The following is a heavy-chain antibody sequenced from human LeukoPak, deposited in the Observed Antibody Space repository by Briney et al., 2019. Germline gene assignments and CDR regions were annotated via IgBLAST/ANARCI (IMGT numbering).Heavy chain of an antibody. CDR3: AKDSPPAKWLSGAFDI. CDR2: ISGSGGST. CDR1: RFTFSSYA. V-gene: IGHV3-23*01. Sequence: PGGSLRLSCAASRFTFSSYAMSWVRQAPGKGLEGVSDISGSGGSTYYADSVKGRFTISRHNSKNTLYLQMNSLRAEDRAVYYCAKDSPPAKWLSGAFDIWGQGTMVTVSS. D-gene: IGHD5-12*01. J-gene: IGHJ3*02.